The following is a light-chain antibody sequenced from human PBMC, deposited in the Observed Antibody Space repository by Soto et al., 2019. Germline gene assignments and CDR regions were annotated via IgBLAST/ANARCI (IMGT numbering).Light chain of an antibody. CDR3: CSYAGSVV. CDR2: EGS. J-gene: IGLJ2*01. V-gene: IGLV2-23*01. Sequence: QLVLTQPASVSGSPGQSITISCTGTSSDVGSYNLVSWYQQHPGKAPKLMIYEGSKRPSGVSNRFSGSKSGNTASPTISGLQAEDEADYYCCSYAGSVVFGGGTKVTVL. CDR1: SSDVGSYNL.